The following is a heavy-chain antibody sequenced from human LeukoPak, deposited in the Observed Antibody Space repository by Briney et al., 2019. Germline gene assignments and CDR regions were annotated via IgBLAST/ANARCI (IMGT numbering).Heavy chain of an antibody. D-gene: IGHD1-26*01. CDR3: AKGGPRRELPIDY. CDR2: ISYDGSNK. V-gene: IGHV3-30*18. J-gene: IGHJ4*02. CDR1: GFTFSSYG. Sequence: PGGSLRLSCAASGFTFSSYGMHWVRQAPGKGLEWVAVISYDGSNKYYADSVKGRFTISRDNSKNTLYLQMNSLRAEDTAVYYCAKGGPRRELPIDYWGQGTLVTVSS.